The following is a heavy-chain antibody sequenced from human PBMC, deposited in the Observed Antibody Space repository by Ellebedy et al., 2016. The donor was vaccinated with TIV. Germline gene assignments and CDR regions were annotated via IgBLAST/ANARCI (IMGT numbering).Heavy chain of an antibody. CDR3: AREGYMDV. V-gene: IGHV1-8*02. Sequence: ASVKVSCXASGYTFTGYYMHWVRQAPGQGLEWMGWINPNSGNTGYAQKFQGRVTMTRNTSISTAYMELSSLRSEDTAVYYCAREGYMDVWGQGTLVTVSS. CDR2: INPNSGNT. CDR1: GYTFTGYY. J-gene: IGHJ4*02. D-gene: IGHD5-18*01.